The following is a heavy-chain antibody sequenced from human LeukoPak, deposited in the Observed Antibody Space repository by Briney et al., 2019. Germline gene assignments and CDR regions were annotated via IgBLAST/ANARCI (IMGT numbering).Heavy chain of an antibody. CDR3: ASPRSGYRYTFDY. V-gene: IGHV4-4*09. Sequence: PSETLSLTCAVSAASISNYYWSWIRQAPGKGLEWIGYISTSGSTNYNPSLKSRVSISLDTSKNRFSLNLNFVTAADTAVYYCASPRSGYRYTFDYWGQRALVTVSS. CDR1: AASISNYY. CDR2: ISTSGST. J-gene: IGHJ4*02. D-gene: IGHD3-22*01.